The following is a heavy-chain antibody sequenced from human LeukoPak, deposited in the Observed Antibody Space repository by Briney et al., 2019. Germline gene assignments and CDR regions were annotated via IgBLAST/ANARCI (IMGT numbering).Heavy chain of an antibody. Sequence: PGRSLRLSCEASGFTFRNYVIHWVRQAPGKGLEWVALISYDGNNKYSGDSVKGRFTISRDNSKNTLYLQMNSLRAEDTAVYYCAIRGSPMVRNYWGQGTLVTISS. CDR2: ISYDGNNK. CDR3: AIRGSPMVRNY. J-gene: IGHJ4*02. V-gene: IGHV3-30*04. CDR1: GFTFRNYV. D-gene: IGHD3-10*01.